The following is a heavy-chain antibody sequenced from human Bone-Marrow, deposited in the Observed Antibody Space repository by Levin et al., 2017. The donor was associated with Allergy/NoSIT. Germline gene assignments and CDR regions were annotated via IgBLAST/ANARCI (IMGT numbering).Heavy chain of an antibody. V-gene: IGHV3-15*01. CDR2: IKSKTDGGTT. Sequence: GGSLRLSCAASGFTFSNAWMSWVRQVPGKGLEWVGRIKSKTDGGTTDYAAPVKGRFTISRDDSKTTLYLQMNSLKIEDTAVYYCTTARPRLYCSGGNCFYNSDYWGQGTLVTVSS. D-gene: IGHD2-15*01. CDR3: TTARPRLYCSGGNCFYNSDY. CDR1: GFTFSNAW. J-gene: IGHJ4*02.